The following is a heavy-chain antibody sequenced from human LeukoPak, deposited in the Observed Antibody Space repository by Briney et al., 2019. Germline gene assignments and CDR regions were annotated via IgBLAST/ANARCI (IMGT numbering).Heavy chain of an antibody. J-gene: IGHJ4*02. D-gene: IGHD4-17*01. CDR2: ISSTSSTI. V-gene: IGHV3-48*02. CDR1: GFTFISYS. Sequence: PGGSLRLSCAASGFTFISYSMNWVRQAPGKGLEWVSYISSTSSTIYYADSVKGRFTISRDNAKNSLYLQMNSLRDDDTAVYYCARDNYGGFPFDYWGQGTLVTVSS. CDR3: ARDNYGGFPFDY.